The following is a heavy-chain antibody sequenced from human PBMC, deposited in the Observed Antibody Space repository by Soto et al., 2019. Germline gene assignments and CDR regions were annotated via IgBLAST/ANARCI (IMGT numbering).Heavy chain of an antibody. J-gene: IGHJ4*02. Sequence: SETLSLTFAVYGGSFSGYYWSWIRQPPGKGLEWIGEINHSGSTNYNPSLKSLFTISLDTSKNQFSLKLSSVPAADTAVYYCAGGAAHDFWSGYPRGSLDYWGQGTLVTVSS. CDR2: INHSGST. V-gene: IGHV4-34*01. CDR3: AGGAAHDFWSGYPRGSLDY. D-gene: IGHD3-3*01. CDR1: GGSFSGYY.